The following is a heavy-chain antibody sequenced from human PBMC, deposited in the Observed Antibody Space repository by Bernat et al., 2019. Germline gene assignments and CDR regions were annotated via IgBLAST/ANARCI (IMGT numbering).Heavy chain of an antibody. Sequence: EVQLVQSGAEVKKPGESLKISCKGSGYSFTSYWIGWVRQMPGKGLEWMGIIYPGDSDTRYSPSFQGQVTISADKSISTAYLQWSSLKASDTAMYYCARGTEDGGSYGSGRYYSPFDYWGQGTLVTVSA. CDR2: IYPGDSDT. D-gene: IGHD3-10*01. V-gene: IGHV5-51*03. CDR1: GYSFTSYW. J-gene: IGHJ4*02. CDR3: ARGTEDGGSYGSGRYYSPFDY.